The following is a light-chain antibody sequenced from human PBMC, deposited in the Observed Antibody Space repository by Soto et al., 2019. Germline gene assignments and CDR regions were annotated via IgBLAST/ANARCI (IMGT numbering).Light chain of an antibody. Sequence: DIPLTQSPSTLSASVGDRVTITCRASQSIDMWLAWYQQKPGKAPKLLIYKASTLESGVPSRFSGSGSGTEFTLTISSLQPDDFATYYCQQYNSNSFYSFGQGTKLEI. CDR2: KAS. CDR1: QSIDMW. CDR3: QQYNSNSFYS. J-gene: IGKJ2*01. V-gene: IGKV1-5*03.